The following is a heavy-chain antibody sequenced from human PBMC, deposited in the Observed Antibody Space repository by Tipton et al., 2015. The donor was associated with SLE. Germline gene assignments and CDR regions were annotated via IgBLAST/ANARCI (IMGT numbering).Heavy chain of an antibody. CDR1: GFTFSTNY. CDR3: ANNMVAGDYWFAP. Sequence: SLRLSCAASGFTFSTNYMTWVRQAPGKGLEWVSIIYSDGSTSYANSVKGRFTISRDNSKNTLYLQMISLRDEDTAIYYCANNMVAGDYWFAPWGQGTLVFVSS. V-gene: IGHV3-66*01. J-gene: IGHJ5*02. CDR2: IYSDGST. D-gene: IGHD5-12*01.